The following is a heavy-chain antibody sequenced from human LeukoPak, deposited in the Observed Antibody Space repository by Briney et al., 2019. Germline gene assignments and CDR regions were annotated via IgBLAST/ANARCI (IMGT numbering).Heavy chain of an antibody. CDR1: GFTFATYA. CDR3: ARGVPVQLRFVDCLSLYFDN. D-gene: IGHD3-9*01. Sequence: GGSLRLSCAASGFTFATYAMNWVRQAPGKGLEWVAAISGNAGSTYSDGSTYFADSVKGRFTVSRDNSKNTLYLQMNSLRDEDTAVYYCARGVPVQLRFVDCLSLYFDNWGQGTLVTVSS. J-gene: IGHJ4*02. V-gene: IGHV3-23*01. CDR2: ISGNAGST.